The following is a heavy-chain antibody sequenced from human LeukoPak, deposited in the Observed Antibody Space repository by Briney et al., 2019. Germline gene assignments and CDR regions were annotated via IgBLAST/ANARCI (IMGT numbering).Heavy chain of an antibody. D-gene: IGHD3-10*01. J-gene: IGHJ4*02. CDR1: GYTFTSYD. V-gene: IGHV1-2*02. CDR2: INPNSGGT. Sequence: ASVKVSCKASGYTFTSYDINWVRQATGQGLEWMGWINPNSGGTNYAQKFQGRVTMTRDTSISTAYMELSRLRSDDTAVYYCARDQSYYYGSGSPYYFDYWGQGTLVTVSS. CDR3: ARDQSYYYGSGSPYYFDY.